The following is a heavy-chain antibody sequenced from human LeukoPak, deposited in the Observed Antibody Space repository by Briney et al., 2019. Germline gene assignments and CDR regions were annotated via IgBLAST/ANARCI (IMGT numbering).Heavy chain of an antibody. CDR2: ISYDGSNK. D-gene: IGHD3-10*01. V-gene: IGHV3-30*18. CDR1: GFTFSSYW. Sequence: GGSLRLSCAASGFTFSSYWMHWVRQAPGKGLEWVAVISYDGSNKYYADSVKGRFTISRDNSKNTLYLQMNSLRAEDTAVYYCAKGYYYGSGSPLYYGMDVWGQGTTVTVSS. CDR3: AKGYYYGSGSPLYYGMDV. J-gene: IGHJ6*02.